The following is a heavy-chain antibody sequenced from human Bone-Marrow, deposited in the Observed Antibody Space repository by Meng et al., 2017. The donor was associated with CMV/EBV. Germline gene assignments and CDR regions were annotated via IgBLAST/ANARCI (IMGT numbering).Heavy chain of an antibody. Sequence: GGSLRLSCAAFGFTFSDYYMTWIRQTPGKGLDWVSYISGGGGTIHYADSVEGRFTISRDNAKNSLYLQMSSLRAEDTALYFCARQYDGFDPYYFDYWGQGTPVTASS. V-gene: IGHV3-11*04. J-gene: IGHJ4*02. CDR3: ARQYDGFDPYYFDY. CDR2: ISGGGGTI. CDR1: GFTFSDYY. D-gene: IGHD5-12*01.